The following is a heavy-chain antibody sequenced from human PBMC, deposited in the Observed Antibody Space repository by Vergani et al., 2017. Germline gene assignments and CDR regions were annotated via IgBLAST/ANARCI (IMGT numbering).Heavy chain of an antibody. D-gene: IGHD6-19*01. J-gene: IGHJ5*02. CDR3: AREKPLCIAVADINWFDP. CDR2: IRIIPIFGTP. Sequence: VQLVESGGGLVKPGGSLRLSCAASGFTFSSYAINWARQAPGQGLEWMGRIRIIPIFGTPNYAQMFQDRVTITADEATSTAYMELSSLRSEDTAVYYCAREKPLCIAVADINWFDPWGQGTLVTVSS. CDR1: GFTFSSYA. V-gene: IGHV1-69*18.